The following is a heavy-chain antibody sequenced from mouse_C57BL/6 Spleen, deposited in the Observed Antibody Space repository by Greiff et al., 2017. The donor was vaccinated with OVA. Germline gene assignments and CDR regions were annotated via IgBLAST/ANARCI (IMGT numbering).Heavy chain of an antibody. CDR3: AISYYYERGFAY. CDR2: INPNYGST. Sequence: VQLQQSGPELVKPGASVKISCKASGYSFTDYNMNWVKQSNGKSLEWIGAINPNYGSTSYNQKFKGKATLTVDKSSSTAYMQLNSQTSEDSAVYYWAISYYYERGFAYWGQGTMVTVSA. J-gene: IGHJ3*01. D-gene: IGHD2-4*01. CDR1: GYSFTDYN. V-gene: IGHV1-39*01.